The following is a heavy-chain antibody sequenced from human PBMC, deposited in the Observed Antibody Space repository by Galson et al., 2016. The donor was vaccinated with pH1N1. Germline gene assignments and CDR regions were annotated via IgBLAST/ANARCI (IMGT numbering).Heavy chain of an antibody. Sequence: SVKVSCKASGYTFTRYYFHWVRQAPGQGLEWMGVIDPGPGTTTYAQKFQGLVTRSRDTATTTVYLELSSLKSEDTALYYCIRDLGRLRDLWGQGTLVTVSS. J-gene: IGHJ4*02. CDR3: IRDLGRLRDL. D-gene: IGHD1-26*01. V-gene: IGHV1-46*03. CDR1: GYTFTRYY. CDR2: IDPGPGTT.